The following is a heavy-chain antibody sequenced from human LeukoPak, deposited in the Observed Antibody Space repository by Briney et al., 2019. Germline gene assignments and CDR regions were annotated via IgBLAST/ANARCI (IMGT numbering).Heavy chain of an antibody. V-gene: IGHV4-34*01. CDR3: ARRPWYSYAHGDAFDI. CDR1: GGAFSGHY. CDR2: INHSGST. J-gene: IGHJ3*02. Sequence: SETLSLTCAVYGGAFSGHYWSWSRQSPGEGREWIGEINHSGSTKYNSSLKSRVTISIDTRKNQFSLKLSSVTAADTAVYYCARRPWYSYAHGDAFDIWGQGTMVTVSS. D-gene: IGHD5-18*01.